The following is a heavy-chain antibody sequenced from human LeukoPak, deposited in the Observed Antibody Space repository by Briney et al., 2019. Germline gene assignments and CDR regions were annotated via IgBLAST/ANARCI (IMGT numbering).Heavy chain of an antibody. CDR3: AKALWELPHFDY. CDR1: GFTFSSYS. Sequence: GGSLRLSCAASGFTFSSYSMNWVRQAPGKGLEWVSSISSSSSYIYYADSVKGRFTISRDNAKNSLYLQMNSLRAEDTAVYYCAKALWELPHFDYWGQGTLVTVSS. J-gene: IGHJ4*02. V-gene: IGHV3-21*01. CDR2: ISSSSSYI. D-gene: IGHD1-26*01.